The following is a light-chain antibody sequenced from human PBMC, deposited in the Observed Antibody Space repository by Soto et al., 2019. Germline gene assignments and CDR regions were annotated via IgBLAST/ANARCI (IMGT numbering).Light chain of an antibody. V-gene: IGLV1-40*01. CDR3: QSYDSSLSSYV. CDR1: SSNIGAGYD. J-gene: IGLJ1*01. Sequence: QSVLTQPPSVSGAPGQRVTISCTGSSSNIGAGYDVHWYQQLPGRAPKVLIYGNSNRPSGVPDRCSGSKSGTSASLAITGFQAEDEADYYCQSYDSSLSSYVFGTGTKVTVL. CDR2: GNS.